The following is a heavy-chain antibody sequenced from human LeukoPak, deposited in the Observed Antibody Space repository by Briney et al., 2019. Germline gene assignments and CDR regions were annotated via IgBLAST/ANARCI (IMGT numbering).Heavy chain of an antibody. D-gene: IGHD3-10*01. CDR3: ARRRGSGGKFDY. CDR1: GFTFSSYS. J-gene: IGHJ4*02. V-gene: IGHV3-21*04. CDR2: ISSSSSYI. Sequence: GGSLRLSCAASGFTFSSYSMNWVRQAPGKGLEWVSSISSSSSYIYYADSVKGRFTISRDNAKNSLYLQMNSLRAEDTAVYYCARRRGSGGKFDYWGQGTLVTVSS.